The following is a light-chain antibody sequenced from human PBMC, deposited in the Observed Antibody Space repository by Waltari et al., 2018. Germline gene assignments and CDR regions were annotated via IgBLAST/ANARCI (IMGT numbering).Light chain of an antibody. V-gene: IGKV1-12*01. Sequence: DIXMTXXPXSVSXSVGDXXTITCRASQGISTWLAWYQQKPGKAPKLLIYGASNLHSGVPSRFSGSGSGTDFTLTISSLQPEDFATYYCQQATSFPFTFGPGTKVDIK. J-gene: IGKJ3*01. CDR2: GAS. CDR1: QGISTW. CDR3: QQATSFPFT.